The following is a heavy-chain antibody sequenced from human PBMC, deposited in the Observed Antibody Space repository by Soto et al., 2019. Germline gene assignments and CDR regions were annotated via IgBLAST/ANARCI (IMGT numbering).Heavy chain of an antibody. V-gene: IGHV3-15*07. Sequence: EVQLVESGGGLVKPGGSLRLSCAASGFSFTNAWMNWVRQAPGKGLEWVGRIKTNAEAETTDYSTPAKGRFTISRDDSKNTLYLQLNSRRIEDTAVYYCTTGSDEGYWGQGALVTVSS. J-gene: IGHJ4*02. CDR3: TTGSDEGY. D-gene: IGHD1-26*01. CDR1: GFSFTNAW. CDR2: IKTNAEAETT.